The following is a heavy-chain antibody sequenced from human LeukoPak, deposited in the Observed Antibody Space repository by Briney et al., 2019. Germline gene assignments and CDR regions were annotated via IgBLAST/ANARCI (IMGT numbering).Heavy chain of an antibody. Sequence: SETLSLTCTVSGGSINSYYWSWIRQPPGKGLEWIGEINHSGSTNYNPSLKSRVTISVDTSKNQFSLKLSSVTAADTAVYYCARGFGYLFDYWGQGTLVTVSS. CDR3: ARGFGYLFDY. J-gene: IGHJ4*02. CDR1: GGSINSYY. D-gene: IGHD3-3*01. V-gene: IGHV4-34*01. CDR2: INHSGST.